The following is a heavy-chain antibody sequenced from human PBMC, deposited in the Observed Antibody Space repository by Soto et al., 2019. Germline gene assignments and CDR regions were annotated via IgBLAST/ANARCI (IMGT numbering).Heavy chain of an antibody. CDR1: GFTFSSYW. CDR3: ARDRTRSMSYYDYIKRASLRVCSDY. CDR2: IKQDGSEK. Sequence: HPGGSLRLSCAASGFTFSSYWMSWVRQAPGKGLEWVANIKQDGSEKYYVDSVKGRFTISRDNAKNSLYLQMNSLRAEDTAVYYCARDRTRSMSYYDYIKRASLRVCSDYWGQGTLVTVSS. J-gene: IGHJ4*02. V-gene: IGHV3-7*01. D-gene: IGHD3-16*01.